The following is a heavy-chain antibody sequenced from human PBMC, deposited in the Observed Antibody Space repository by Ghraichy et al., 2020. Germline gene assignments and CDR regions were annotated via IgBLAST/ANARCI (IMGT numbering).Heavy chain of an antibody. V-gene: IGHV3-53*01. CDR3: ARSRSGWYPIFDY. CDR1: GFTVSSKF. D-gene: IGHD6-19*01. CDR2: IYSGGST. Sequence: GGSLRLSCAVSGFTVSSKFMSWVRQAPGNGLEWVSVIYSGGSTYYADSVKGRFTISRDNSKNTLFLQMNSLRAEDTAVYYCARSRSGWYPIFDYWGQGTLVTVSS. J-gene: IGHJ4*02.